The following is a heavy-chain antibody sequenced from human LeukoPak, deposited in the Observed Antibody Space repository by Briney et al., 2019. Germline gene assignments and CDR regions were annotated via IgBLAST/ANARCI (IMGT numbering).Heavy chain of an antibody. CDR2: MNPNRGNT. CDR1: GYTFTSYD. V-gene: IGHV1-8*01. Sequence: GASVKVSCKASGYTFTSYDINWVRQATGQGLEWMGWMNPNRGNTGYAQKFHGRVTMTRNTSISTAYMELSSLRSEDTAVYYCARGSTIAARRAPLLDYYYYGMDVWGQGTTVTVSS. D-gene: IGHD6-6*01. CDR3: ARGSTIAARRAPLLDYYYYGMDV. J-gene: IGHJ6*02.